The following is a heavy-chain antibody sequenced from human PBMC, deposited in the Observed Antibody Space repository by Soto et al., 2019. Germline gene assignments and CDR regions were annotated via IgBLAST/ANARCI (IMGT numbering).Heavy chain of an antibody. Sequence: QVTLKESGPVLVKPTETLTLTCTVSGISLSNARMGVSWLRQPPGTALEWLAHIFSNDEKSYSTSLKSRRTISMDTSKSQGVLTMNNMDPVDTATYDCSRIHDEGGIFWFDPWGQGTLVTVSS. CDR3: SRIHDEGGIFWFDP. J-gene: IGHJ5*02. V-gene: IGHV2-26*01. CDR2: IFSNDEK. CDR1: GISLSNARMG. D-gene: IGHD3-9*01.